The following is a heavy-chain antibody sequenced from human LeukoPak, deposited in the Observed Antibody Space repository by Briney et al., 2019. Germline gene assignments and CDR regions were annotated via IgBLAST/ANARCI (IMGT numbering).Heavy chain of an antibody. CDR1: GGSISGHY. D-gene: IGHD2-2*01. J-gene: IGHJ5*02. V-gene: IGHV4-59*11. CDR3: ARAGETAIVVVPAAFNWFDP. Sequence: SETLSLTCTVSGGSISGHYWSWIRQPPGKGLEWIGYIYYRGSTNYNPSLKSRVTISVDTSKNQFSLKLSSVTAADTAVYYCARAGETAIVVVPAAFNWFDPWGQGTLVTVSS. CDR2: IYYRGST.